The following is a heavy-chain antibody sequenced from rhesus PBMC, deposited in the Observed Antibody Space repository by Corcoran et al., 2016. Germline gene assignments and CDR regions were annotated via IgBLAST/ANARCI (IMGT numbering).Heavy chain of an antibody. CDR1: GYTFTDYY. Sequence: QVQLVQSGAEVKKPGSSVKVSCKASGYTFTDYYMHWVRQAPRQGLEWMECINPSTGTTKYAQKFQGRVTMTRDTSTSTAYMELSSLRSEDTAVYYCARGWRIAAAGTDFDYWGQGVLVTVSS. V-gene: IGHV1S2*01. J-gene: IGHJ4*01. CDR2: INPSTGTT. CDR3: ARGWRIAAAGTDFDY. D-gene: IGHD6-31*01.